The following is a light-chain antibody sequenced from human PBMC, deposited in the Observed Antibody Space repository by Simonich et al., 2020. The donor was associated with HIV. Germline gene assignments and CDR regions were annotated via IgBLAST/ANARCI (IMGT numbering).Light chain of an antibody. J-gene: IGKJ4*01. CDR3: QQFNSFPLT. V-gene: IGKV1-12*01. CDR2: AAS. CDR1: QSIRDW. Sequence: DIQMTQSPSSLSASVGDRVTITCRASQSIRDWLAWYQQEPGKAPKLLIYAASSLQSGVPSRFSGSGSGTDFTLTISSLQPEDFATYYCQQFNSFPLTFGGGTEVEIK.